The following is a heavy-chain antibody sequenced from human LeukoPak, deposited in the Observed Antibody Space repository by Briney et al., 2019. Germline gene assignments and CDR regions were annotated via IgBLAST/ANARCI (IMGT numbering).Heavy chain of an antibody. J-gene: IGHJ4*02. CDR1: GFTFSSYA. Sequence: GGSLRLSCAASGFTFSSYAMSWVRQAPGKGLEWVSAISGSDGSTYYADSVKGRFTISRDNSKNTLYLQMNSLRAEDTAVYYCAPGGGSYYFDYWGQGTLVTVSS. CDR3: APGGGSYYFDY. D-gene: IGHD2-15*01. V-gene: IGHV3-23*01. CDR2: ISGSDGST.